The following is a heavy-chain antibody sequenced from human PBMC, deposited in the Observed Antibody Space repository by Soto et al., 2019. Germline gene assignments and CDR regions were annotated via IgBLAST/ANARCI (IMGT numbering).Heavy chain of an antibody. D-gene: IGHD3-3*01. J-gene: IGHJ5*02. CDR2: ILYGGSKK. CDR3: VRGDRGYDFWNPQNWFDP. CDR1: GFTFSRYG. V-gene: IGHV3-33*05. Sequence: PGGSLRLSCAASGFTFSRYGFHWVRQAPGKGLEWVAVILYGGSKKHYLDSAKGRFTISRDDAKNTVYLQMNSLIVEDTAMYYCVRGDRGYDFWNPQNWFDPWGQGTLVTVSS.